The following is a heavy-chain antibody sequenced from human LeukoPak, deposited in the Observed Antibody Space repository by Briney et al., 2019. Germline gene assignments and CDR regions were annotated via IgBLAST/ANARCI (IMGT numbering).Heavy chain of an antibody. Sequence: PSKTLSLTCTVSGGSISSYYWSWIRQPPGKGLEWIGYIYYSGSTNYNPSLKSRVTISVDTSKNQFSLKLSSVTAADTAVYYCARVNYQPDFYYYYYMDVWGKGTTVTVSS. D-gene: IGHD2-2*01. CDR3: ARVNYQPDFYYYYYMDV. CDR1: GGSISSYY. CDR2: IYYSGST. J-gene: IGHJ6*03. V-gene: IGHV4-59*01.